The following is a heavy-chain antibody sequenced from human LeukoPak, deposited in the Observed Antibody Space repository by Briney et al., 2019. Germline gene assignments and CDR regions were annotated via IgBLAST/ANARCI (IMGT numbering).Heavy chain of an antibody. CDR3: ATGSALATFDY. D-gene: IGHD3-10*01. CDR2: IYYSGST. Sequence: SETLSLTCTVSGGSISSGGYYWSWVRQHPGKGLERIGYIYYSGSTYYNPSLKSRVTISVDTSKNQFSLKLSSVTAADTAVYYCATGSALATFDYWGQGTLVTVSS. CDR1: GGSISSGGYY. J-gene: IGHJ4*02. V-gene: IGHV4-31*03.